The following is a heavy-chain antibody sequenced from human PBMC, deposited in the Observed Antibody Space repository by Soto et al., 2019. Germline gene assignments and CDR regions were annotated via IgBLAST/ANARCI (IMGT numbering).Heavy chain of an antibody. CDR2: ISAYNGNT. D-gene: IGHD5-18*01. CDR3: ARSILPKDTAMALVY. Sequence: GASVKVSCKASGYAYTSYGISWVRQAPGQGLEWMGWISAYNGNTNYAQKLQGRVTMTTDTSASTAYMELRSLRSDDTAVYYCARSILPKDTAMALVYWGQGTLVTVSS. V-gene: IGHV1-18*01. J-gene: IGHJ4*02. CDR1: GYAYTSYG.